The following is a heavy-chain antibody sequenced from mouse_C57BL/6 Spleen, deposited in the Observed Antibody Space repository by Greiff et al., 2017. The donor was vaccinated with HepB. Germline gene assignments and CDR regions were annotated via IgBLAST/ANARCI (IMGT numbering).Heavy chain of an antibody. CDR2: INPNYGTT. CDR1: GYSFTDYN. D-gene: IGHD2-4*01. Sequence: VQLKQSGPELVKPGASVKISCKASGYSFTDYNMNWVKQSNGKSLEWIGVINPNYGTTSYNQKFKGKATLTVDQSSSTAYMQLNSLTSEDSAVYYCLIYYDHDAGYFDYWGQGTTLTVSS. V-gene: IGHV1-39*01. J-gene: IGHJ2*01. CDR3: LIYYDHDAGYFDY.